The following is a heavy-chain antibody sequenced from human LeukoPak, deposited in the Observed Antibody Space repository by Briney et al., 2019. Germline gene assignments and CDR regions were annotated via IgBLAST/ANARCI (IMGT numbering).Heavy chain of an antibody. J-gene: IGHJ1*01. V-gene: IGHV3-21*01. CDR3: ALELVGEYFQH. CDR2: ISSSSSYI. D-gene: IGHD1-26*01. Sequence: GGSLRLSCAASGFTFNSYSTNWVRQAPGKGLEWVSSISSSSSYIYYADSVRGRFTISRDNAKNSLYLQMNSLRAEDTAVYYCALELVGEYFQHWGQGTLVTVSS. CDR1: GFTFNSYS.